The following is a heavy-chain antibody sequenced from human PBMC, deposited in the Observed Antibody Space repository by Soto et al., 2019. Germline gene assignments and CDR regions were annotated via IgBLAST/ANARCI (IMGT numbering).Heavy chain of an antibody. D-gene: IGHD3-16*01. J-gene: IGHJ4*02. CDR2: IYTSVSA. Sequence: SETLSLTCTVSGGSISSYYWSWIRQPAGKGLEWIGRIYTSVSANYNPSLKSRVTMSVDTSKNQFSLKLSSVTAADTAVYYCARVGPESLSFDYWGQGTLVTVSS. V-gene: IGHV4-4*07. CDR1: GGSISSYY. CDR3: ARVGPESLSFDY.